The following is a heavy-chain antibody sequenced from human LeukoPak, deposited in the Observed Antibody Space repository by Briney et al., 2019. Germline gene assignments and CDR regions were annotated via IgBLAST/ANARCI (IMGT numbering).Heavy chain of an antibody. CDR2: IIPIFGTA. CDR1: GGTFSSYA. V-gene: IGHV1-69*13. Sequence: ASVKVSCKASGGTFSSYAISWVRLAPGQGLEWMGGIIPIFGTANYAQKFQGRVTITADESTSTAYMELRSLRSDDTAVYYCARDGYFDYWGQGTLVTVSS. CDR3: ARDGYFDY. J-gene: IGHJ4*02.